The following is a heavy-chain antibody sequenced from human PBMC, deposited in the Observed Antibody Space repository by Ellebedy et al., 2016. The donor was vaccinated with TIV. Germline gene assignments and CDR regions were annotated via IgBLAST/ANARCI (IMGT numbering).Heavy chain of an antibody. CDR1: GFTFDDYA. CDR3: AKDSVVGAIWGGFKDS. D-gene: IGHD1-26*01. J-gene: IGHJ3*02. CDR2: ISGDGGST. V-gene: IGHV3-43*02. Sequence: GESLKISCAASGFTFDDYAMHWVRQAPGKGLEWVSLISGDGGSTYYADSVKGRFTISRDNSKNSLYLQMNSLRTEDTALYYCAKDSVVGAIWGGFKDSWGQGTMVTVSS.